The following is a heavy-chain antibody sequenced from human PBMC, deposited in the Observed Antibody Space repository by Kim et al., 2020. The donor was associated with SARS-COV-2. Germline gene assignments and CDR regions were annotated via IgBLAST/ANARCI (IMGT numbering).Heavy chain of an antibody. CDR3: AKGNSGSYSAPVDY. CDR2: ISYDGSNK. Sequence: GGSLRLSCAASGFTLSNYGMHWVRQAPGKGLDWVAVISYDGSNKYYADSVKGRFTISRDNSKNTLYLQMNSLRAEDTAVYYCAKGNSGSYSAPVDYWCQG. CDR1: GFTLSNYG. D-gene: IGHD1-26*01. V-gene: IGHV3-30*18. J-gene: IGHJ4*02.